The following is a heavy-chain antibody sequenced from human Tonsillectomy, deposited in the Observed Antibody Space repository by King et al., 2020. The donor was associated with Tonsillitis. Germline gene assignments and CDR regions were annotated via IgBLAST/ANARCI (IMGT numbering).Heavy chain of an antibody. CDR1: GFTFSSYA. J-gene: IGHJ4*02. Sequence: VQLVESGGGLVQPGGSLRLSCAASGFTFSSYAMSWVRQTPGKGLEWVSSISGSGGNTYYADSVKGRFTISRDNSKNTLYLQMNSLRAEDTAVYYCAKAPGIAVAGTWGYCDHWGQGTLVTVSS. CDR2: ISGSGGNT. CDR3: AKAPGIAVAGTWGYCDH. D-gene: IGHD6-19*01. V-gene: IGHV3-23*04.